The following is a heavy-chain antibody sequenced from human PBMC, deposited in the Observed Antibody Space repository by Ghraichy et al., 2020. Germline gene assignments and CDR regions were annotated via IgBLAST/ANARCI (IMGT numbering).Heavy chain of an antibody. CDR2: ISNSRNYR. J-gene: IGHJ4*02. D-gene: IGHD5-18*01. CDR1: GFTFSSYN. CDR3: ATDKGYGAHDY. V-gene: IGHV3-21*04. Sequence: GEYLNISCAASGFTFSSYNMNWVRQAPGKGLEWVSGISNSRNYRYYADSVKGRFTISRDNAKSSLDLEMNSLRAEDTAIYYCATDKGYGAHDYWGQGTLVIVSS.